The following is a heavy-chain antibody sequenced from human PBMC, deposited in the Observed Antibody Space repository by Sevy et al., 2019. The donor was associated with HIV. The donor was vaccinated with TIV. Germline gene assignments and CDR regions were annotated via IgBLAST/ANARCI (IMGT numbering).Heavy chain of an antibody. CDR2: IYYGGST. V-gene: IGHV4-39*01. CDR1: DVSISSGTNY. J-gene: IGHJ3*01. Sequence: SESLSLTCTVSDVSISSGTNYWGWIRQPPGKGLEWIGSIYYGGSTYYNPTLKSRVTVSADTSTIQFSLKLASVTVAEPAVYYCARQRGGWYEYDASDVWGQGTMVTVSS. D-gene: IGHD6-19*01. CDR3: ARQRGGWYEYDASDV.